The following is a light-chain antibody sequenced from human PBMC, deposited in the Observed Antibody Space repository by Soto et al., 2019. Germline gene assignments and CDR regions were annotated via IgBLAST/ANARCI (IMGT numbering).Light chain of an antibody. CDR3: HQRANWPPT. CDR2: DAS. Sequence: EIVLTQSPATLSLSPGERATLSYRASQSVSSSLAWYQQKSGQGPRLLIYDASNRATGIPARFSGSGSGTDFTLTISSLEPEDFAVYYCHQRANWPPTFGQGTRLEIK. J-gene: IGKJ2*01. V-gene: IGKV3-11*01. CDR1: QSVSSS.